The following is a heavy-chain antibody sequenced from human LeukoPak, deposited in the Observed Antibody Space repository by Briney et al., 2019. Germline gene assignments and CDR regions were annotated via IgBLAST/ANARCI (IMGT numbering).Heavy chain of an antibody. D-gene: IGHD5-24*01. CDR1: GFTFSDYY. CDR3: ARISIRDGYNSYYYGMDV. V-gene: IGHV3-11*01. J-gene: IGHJ6*02. Sequence: GGSLRLSCAASGFTFSDYYMSWIRRAPGKGLEWVSYISSSGSTIYYADSVKGRFTISRDNAKNSLYLQMNSLRAEDTAVYYCARISIRDGYNSYYYGMDVWGQGTTVTVSS. CDR2: ISSSGSTI.